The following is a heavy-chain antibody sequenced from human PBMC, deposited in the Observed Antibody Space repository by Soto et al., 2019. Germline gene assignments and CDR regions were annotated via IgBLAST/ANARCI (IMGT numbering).Heavy chain of an antibody. CDR3: SRTVRYYYGSGSYRGYYFDY. D-gene: IGHD3-10*01. V-gene: IGHV4-39*01. CDR1: GGSISSSSYY. Sequence: PSETLSLTCTVSGGSISSSSYYWGWIRQPPGKGLEWIGSIYHSGSTNYNPSLKSRVTISVDTSKNQFSLKLSSVTAADTAVYYCSRTVRYYYGSGSYRGYYFDYWGQGTLVTVSS. CDR2: IYHSGST. J-gene: IGHJ4*02.